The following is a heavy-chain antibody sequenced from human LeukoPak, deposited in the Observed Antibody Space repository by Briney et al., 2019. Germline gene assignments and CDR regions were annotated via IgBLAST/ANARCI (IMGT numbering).Heavy chain of an antibody. CDR3: ARDWSPNCGGDCYSDY. V-gene: IGHV1-18*01. Sequence: ASVKVSCKASGYTFTSYGISWVRQAPGQGLEWMGWISAYNGNTNYAQKLQGRVTMTTDTSTSTAYMELRSLRSDDTAVYYCARDWSPNCGGDCYSDYWGQGTLVIVSS. CDR1: GYTFTSYG. CDR2: ISAYNGNT. J-gene: IGHJ4*02. D-gene: IGHD2-21*02.